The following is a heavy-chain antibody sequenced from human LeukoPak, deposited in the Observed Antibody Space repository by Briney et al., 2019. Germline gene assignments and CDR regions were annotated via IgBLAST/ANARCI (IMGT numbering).Heavy chain of an antibody. CDR3: ASSPPYSSSWYPYYYYYMDV. J-gene: IGHJ6*03. Sequence: GGSLRLSCAASGFSFSSYGMHWVRQAPGKGLEWVAVISYDGSNKYYADSVKGRFTISRDNSKNTLYLQMNSLRAEDTAVYYCASSPPYSSSWYPYYYYYMDVWGKGTTVTVSS. D-gene: IGHD6-13*01. CDR1: GFSFSSYG. CDR2: ISYDGSNK. V-gene: IGHV3-30*03.